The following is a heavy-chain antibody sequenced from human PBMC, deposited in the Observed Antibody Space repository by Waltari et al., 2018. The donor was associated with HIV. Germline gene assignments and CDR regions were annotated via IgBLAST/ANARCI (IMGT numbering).Heavy chain of an antibody. D-gene: IGHD3-3*01. CDR3: ARDSPTIGDY. V-gene: IGHV3-53*01. CDR2: IYSGGST. Sequence: EVQLVESGGGLIQPGGSLSISFAASGFTVSRNYMSWVRQAPGKGLEWVSVIYSGGSTYYADSGKGRFTISRDNSKNTLYLQMNSLRAEDTAVYYCARDSPTIGDYWGQGTLVTVSS. J-gene: IGHJ4*02. CDR1: GFTVSRNY.